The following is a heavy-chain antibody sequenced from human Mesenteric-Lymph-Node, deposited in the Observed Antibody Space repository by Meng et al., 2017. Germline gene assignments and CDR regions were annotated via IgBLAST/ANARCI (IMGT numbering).Heavy chain of an antibody. D-gene: IGHD2-8*02. CDR2: IIHGGSP. CDR3: ARRPTGIDY. Sequence: QVQLQESGSGLVRPSQTLSLTCAVNGGSLSGAYWYWIRQPPGKGLEWIGEIIHGGSPSYNPSLKSRVTISIDTSKNQLSLMLSSVTAADTAVYYCARRPTGIDYWGQGTLVTVSS. CDR1: GGSLSGAY. J-gene: IGHJ4*02. V-gene: IGHV4-34*09.